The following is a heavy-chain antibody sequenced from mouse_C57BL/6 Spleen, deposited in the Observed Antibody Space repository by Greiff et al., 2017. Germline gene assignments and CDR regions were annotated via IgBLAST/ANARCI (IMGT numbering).Heavy chain of an antibody. J-gene: IGHJ4*01. CDR1: GYTFTSYG. CDR3: ARSGNYEGRYYAMDY. Sequence: QVQLKESGAELARPGASVKLSCKASGYTFTSYGISWVKQRTGQGLEWIGEIYPRSGNTYYNEKFKGKATLTADKSSSTAYMELRSLTSEDSAVYFCARSGNYEGRYYAMDYWGQGTSVTVSS. V-gene: IGHV1-81*01. CDR2: IYPRSGNT. D-gene: IGHD1-1*01.